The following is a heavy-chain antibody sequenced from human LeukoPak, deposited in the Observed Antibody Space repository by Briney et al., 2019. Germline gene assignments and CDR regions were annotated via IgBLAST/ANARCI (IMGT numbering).Heavy chain of an antibody. D-gene: IGHD3-9*01. CDR2: IYYSGST. CDR3: ARHTITAYVSDWFDP. CDR1: GVSISSSSYY. V-gene: IGHV4-39*01. Sequence: PSETLSLTCTLSGVSISSSSYYWGWIRQPPGKGLEWIGSIYYSGSTHFNPSLKSRVTISVDTPQNPFSLKLSSVSAADTGVYYSARHTITAYVSDWFDPWGQGTLVTVSS. J-gene: IGHJ5*02.